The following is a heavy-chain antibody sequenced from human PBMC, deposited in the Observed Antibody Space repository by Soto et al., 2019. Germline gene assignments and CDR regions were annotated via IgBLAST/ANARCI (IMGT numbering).Heavy chain of an antibody. CDR3: ARVKAGVVY. D-gene: IGHD6-13*01. Sequence: SETLSLTCTVSGGSISSGDYFWSWIRQPPGKGLEWIGYIYYSGSTYYNPSLRSRVTISVDTSKNQFSLKLSSVTAADTAVYYCARVKAGVVYWGQGTLVTVSS. J-gene: IGHJ4*02. CDR2: IYYSGST. V-gene: IGHV4-30-4*01. CDR1: GGSISSGDYF.